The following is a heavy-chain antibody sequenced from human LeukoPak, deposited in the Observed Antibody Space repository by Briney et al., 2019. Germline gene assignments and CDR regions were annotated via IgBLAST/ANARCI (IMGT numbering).Heavy chain of an antibody. Sequence: ASVRVSCEASGYTFTSYAMHWVRQAPGQRLEWMGWINAGNGNTKYSQKFQGRVTITRDTSASTAYMELSSLRSEDTAGYYCARAPFYYYDSSGYLDYWGQGTLLTVSS. CDR3: ARAPFYYYDSSGYLDY. CDR2: INAGNGNT. V-gene: IGHV1-3*01. J-gene: IGHJ4*02. D-gene: IGHD3-22*01. CDR1: GYTFTSYA.